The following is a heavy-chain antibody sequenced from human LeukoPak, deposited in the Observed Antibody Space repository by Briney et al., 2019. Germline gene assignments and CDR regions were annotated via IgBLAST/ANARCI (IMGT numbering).Heavy chain of an antibody. V-gene: IGHV3-21*01. CDR2: ISSSSTYI. Sequence: PGGSLRLSCAASGFSFSSYSMNWVRQAPGKGREWVSSISSSSTYIYYADSVRGRFTISRDTSKNTLFLQLDSLRTEDTAVYYCAREERGFLLGYWGQGTLVTISS. CDR1: GFSFSSYS. CDR3: AREERGFLLGY. J-gene: IGHJ4*02. D-gene: IGHD1-26*01.